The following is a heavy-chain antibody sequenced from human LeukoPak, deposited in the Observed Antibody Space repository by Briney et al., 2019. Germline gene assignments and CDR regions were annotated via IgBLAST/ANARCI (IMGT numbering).Heavy chain of an antibody. CDR1: GFTFSSYW. V-gene: IGHV3-74*01. Sequence: GGSLRLSCAASGFTFSSYWMHWVRQAPGKGLVWVSRINSDGSTTNYADSVKGRFTISRDNAKNTLYLQMNSLRAEDTAVYYCASQRWLQSSFDYWGQGTLVTVSS. J-gene: IGHJ4*02. CDR3: ASQRWLQSSFDY. D-gene: IGHD5-24*01. CDR2: INSDGSTT.